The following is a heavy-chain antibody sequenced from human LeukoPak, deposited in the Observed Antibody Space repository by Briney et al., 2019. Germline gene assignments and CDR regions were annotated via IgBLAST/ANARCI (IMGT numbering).Heavy chain of an antibody. CDR2: ISGSGGST. D-gene: IGHD3-10*01. V-gene: IGHV3-23*01. CDR3: AKDSFRYYGSGSPSDY. J-gene: IGHJ4*02. CDR1: GFTFSSYA. Sequence: PGGSLRLSCAASGFTFSSYAMSWVRQAPGKGLEWVSAISGSGGSTYYADSVKGRFTISRDNSKNTLYLQMNSLRAEDTAVYYCAKDSFRYYGSGSPSDYWGQGTLVTVSS.